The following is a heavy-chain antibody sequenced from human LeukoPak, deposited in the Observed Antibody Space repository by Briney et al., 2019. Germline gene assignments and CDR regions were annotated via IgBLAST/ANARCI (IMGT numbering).Heavy chain of an antibody. CDR2: IKSKTDGGTT. CDR3: ASIIGSSWRYYYFDY. Sequence: PGGSLRLSCAASGFTFSNAWMSWVRQAPGKGLEWVGRIKSKTDGGTTDYAAPVKGRFTISRDDSKNTLYLQMNSLKTEDTAVYYCASIIGSSWRYYYFDYWGQGTLVTVSS. CDR1: GFTFSNAW. D-gene: IGHD6-13*01. J-gene: IGHJ4*02. V-gene: IGHV3-15*01.